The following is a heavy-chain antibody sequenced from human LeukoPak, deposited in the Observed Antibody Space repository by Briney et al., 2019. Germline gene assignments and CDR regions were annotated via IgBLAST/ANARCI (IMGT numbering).Heavy chain of an antibody. CDR3: TRDRGWQQFDY. CDR2: INSDGSST. V-gene: IGHV3-74*01. Sequence: GGSLRLSCAASGFTFSSYWMHWVRQAPGKGLVWVSRINSDGSSTSYADSVKGRFTISRDNAKNSLYLQMSSLRDDDTAVYYCTRDRGWQQFDYWGQGTLVTVSS. CDR1: GFTFSSYW. J-gene: IGHJ4*02. D-gene: IGHD5-24*01.